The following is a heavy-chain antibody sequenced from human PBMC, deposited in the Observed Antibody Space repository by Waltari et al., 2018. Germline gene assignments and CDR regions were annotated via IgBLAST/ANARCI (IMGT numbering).Heavy chain of an antibody. CDR2: TSYDGSNK. D-gene: IGHD2-2*01. Sequence: GSGGGVVQPGRSLRLSCAASGFTFSNYGMHWVRQAPGKGLEWVAVTSYDGSNKYYADSVKGRFTISRDNSKNTLYLQMDSLRAEDTAMYYCAKDLGCTSTRCFVARGKVYYYGLDVWGQGTTVTVSS. CDR3: AKDLGCTSTRCFVARGKVYYYGLDV. J-gene: IGHJ6*02. V-gene: IGHV3-30*18. CDR1: GFTFSNYG.